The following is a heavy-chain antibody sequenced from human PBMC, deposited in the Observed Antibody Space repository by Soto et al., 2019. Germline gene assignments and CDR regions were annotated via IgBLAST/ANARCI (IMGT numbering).Heavy chain of an antibody. Sequence: QVPLVQSGAEVKKPGSSVKVSCKASGGTLSSFAFTWVRQARGQGLEWMGRIIPIFGTANYAQQFQGRVTITVDESTVTGYMELRSLRSEDRVMYYCATDTSMFRVRIADTPWFDSWGQGTLVTVSS. CDR2: IIPIFGTA. CDR1: GGTLSSFA. CDR3: ATDTSMFRVRIADTPWFDS. V-gene: IGHV1-69*18. J-gene: IGHJ5*01. D-gene: IGHD3-10*01.